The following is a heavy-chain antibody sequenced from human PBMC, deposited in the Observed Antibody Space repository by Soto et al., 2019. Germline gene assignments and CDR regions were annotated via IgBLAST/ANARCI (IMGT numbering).Heavy chain of an antibody. CDR2: INHSGST. J-gene: IGHJ4*02. Sequence: SETLSLTCAVFGWSFRGYYWSWIRPPPGKGLEWIGEINHSGSTNYNPSLKSRVTISVDTSKNQFSLKLSSVTAADTAVYYCARGPRGYSYGYFGYWGQGALVTVSS. CDR1: GWSFRGYY. V-gene: IGHV4-34*01. D-gene: IGHD5-18*01. CDR3: ARGPRGYSYGYFGY.